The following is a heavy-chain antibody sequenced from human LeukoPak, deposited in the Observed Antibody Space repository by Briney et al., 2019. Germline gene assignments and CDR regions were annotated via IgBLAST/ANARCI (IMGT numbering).Heavy chain of an antibody. CDR1: GFTSSSYG. D-gene: IGHD6-19*01. V-gene: IGHV3-33*01. CDR3: ARTWLSYYYYGMDV. J-gene: IGHJ6*02. CDR2: IWYDGSNK. Sequence: GRSLRLSCAASGFTSSSYGMHWVRQAPGKGLEWGAVIWYDGSNKYYADSVKGRFTISRDNSKNTLYLQMNSLRAEDTAVYYCARTWLSYYYYGMDVWGQGTTVTVSS.